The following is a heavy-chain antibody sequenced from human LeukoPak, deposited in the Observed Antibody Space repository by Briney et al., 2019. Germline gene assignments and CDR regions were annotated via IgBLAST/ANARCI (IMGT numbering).Heavy chain of an antibody. CDR3: ARGSNRSGFLFIGDD. CDR2: INPSGGST. Sequence: ASVKVSCKASGYTFTSYYMHWVRQAPGQGLEWMGIINPSGGSTSYAQKFQGRVTMTRDMSTSTVYMELSSLRSDDTAVYYCARGSNRSGFLFIGDDWGQGTLVTVSS. D-gene: IGHD1-26*01. V-gene: IGHV1-46*01. CDR1: GYTFTSYY. J-gene: IGHJ4*02.